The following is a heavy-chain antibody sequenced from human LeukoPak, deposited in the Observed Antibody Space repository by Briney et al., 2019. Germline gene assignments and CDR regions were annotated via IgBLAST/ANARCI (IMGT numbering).Heavy chain of an antibody. CDR1: GFTFDDYA. CDR3: ALFGESTDYYFDY. V-gene: IGHV3-43*02. Sequence: GGSMRLSCAASGFTFDDYAMRWVRHAPGKGLEWVSLISGDGGNTHYADSVKGRFTISRDNSKNSLYLQVNSLRTEHTALYYCALFGESTDYYFDYWGQGTLITVSS. J-gene: IGHJ4*02. CDR2: ISGDGGNT. D-gene: IGHD3-10*02.